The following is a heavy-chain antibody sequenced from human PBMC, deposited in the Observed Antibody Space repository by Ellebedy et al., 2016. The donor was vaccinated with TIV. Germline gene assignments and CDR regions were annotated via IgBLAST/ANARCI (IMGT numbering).Heavy chain of an antibody. V-gene: IGHV3-64*01. Sequence: GESLKISCVASGFTFSNYAMHWVRQAPGRGLEHVSSINNNGDSRYYANSVKDRFTISRDNSKNTLFLQVGSLRAEDMAVYYCARGPTYYYDSTSDYYFDYWGQGTLVTVSS. D-gene: IGHD3-22*01. CDR2: INNNGDSR. CDR3: ARGPTYYYDSTSDYYFDY. J-gene: IGHJ4*02. CDR1: GFTFSNYA.